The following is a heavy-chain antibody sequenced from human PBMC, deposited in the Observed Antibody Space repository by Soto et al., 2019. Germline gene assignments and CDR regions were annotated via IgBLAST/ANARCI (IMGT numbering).Heavy chain of an antibody. Sequence: GGTLRLSYEASGFTLTAYYMSWIRQAPGRPLARVSYIGSVGTTTYFADSVKGLFSISMDNAKNSLYLQMNSLRAEDTAVYFCAKDQEGSGSHWLGYNYYGMDVWGQGTTVTVS. V-gene: IGHV3-11*01. D-gene: IGHD3-10*01. CDR3: AKDQEGSGSHWLGYNYYGMDV. CDR1: GFTLTAYY. CDR2: IGSVGTTT. J-gene: IGHJ6*02.